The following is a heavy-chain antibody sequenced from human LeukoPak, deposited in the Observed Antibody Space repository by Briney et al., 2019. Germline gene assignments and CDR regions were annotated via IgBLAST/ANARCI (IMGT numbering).Heavy chain of an antibody. V-gene: IGHV1-69*02. J-gene: IGHJ4*02. CDR2: VIPILGMT. CDR3: AASGPAGSDFDY. D-gene: IGHD3-10*01. CDR1: GGTFSSYI. Sequence: ASVRVSCKASGGTFSSYIFSWVRQAPGQGLEWMGRVIPILGMTNYPQKFQGRVTITADKSTSTTYMQLTSLTSKDTAVYYCAASGPAGSDFDYWGQGTLVTVSS.